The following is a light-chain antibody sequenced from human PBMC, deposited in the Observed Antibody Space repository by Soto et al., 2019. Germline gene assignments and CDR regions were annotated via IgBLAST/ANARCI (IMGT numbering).Light chain of an antibody. CDR3: MQAVQSPVT. J-gene: IGKJ4*01. Sequence: DVVMTQTPLSLRVTPGEPASISCRSSRTLLESDGYNYLAWYLQKPGQSPQLLIYLASTRASGAPDRFSGSGSGTDFTLKISRVEAEDVGVHYCMQAVQSPVTFGGGTKVEIK. CDR1: RTLLESDGYNY. CDR2: LAS. V-gene: IGKV2-28*01.